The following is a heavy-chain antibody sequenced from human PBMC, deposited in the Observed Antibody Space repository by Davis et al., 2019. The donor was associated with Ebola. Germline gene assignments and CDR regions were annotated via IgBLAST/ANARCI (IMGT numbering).Heavy chain of an antibody. CDR2: ISSVSSHI. V-gene: IGHV3-21*01. CDR1: GFIFSAFT. CDR3: ASRLSAAGGWFDP. D-gene: IGHD6-13*01. Sequence: PGGSLRFSCTASGFIFSAFTMNWVRQAPGKGLEWVSSISSVSSHIYYADSVKGRFTTSRDNSKKSLYLQMNSLTVEDTAVYYCASRLSAAGGWFDPWGQGALVTVSS. J-gene: IGHJ5*02.